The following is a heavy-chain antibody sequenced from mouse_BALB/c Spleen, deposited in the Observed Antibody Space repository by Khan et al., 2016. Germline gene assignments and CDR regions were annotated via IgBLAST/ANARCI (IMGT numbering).Heavy chain of an antibody. CDR1: GYAFTSYT. J-gene: IGHJ2*01. D-gene: IGHD1-1*01. Sequence: VQLQQSGPELVKPGASVKVSCKASGYAFTSYTMYWVKQSHGKSLEWIGYIDTYNGDTSYNQKFKGKATLTVDKSSSTAYMHLTSLTSVDSAVYFCASAGMTTVVAKGLDYWGQGTTVTVSS. V-gene: IGHV1S135*01. CDR2: IDTYNGDT. CDR3: ASAGMTTVVAKGLDY.